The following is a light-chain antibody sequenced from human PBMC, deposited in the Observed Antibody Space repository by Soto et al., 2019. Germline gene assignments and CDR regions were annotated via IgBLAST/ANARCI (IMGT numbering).Light chain of an antibody. J-gene: IGLJ3*02. V-gene: IGLV2-8*01. CDR3: SSFASSNTWV. CDR1: SSDVGPYNY. Sequence: QSALTQPPSASGSPGQSVTISCTGPSSDVGPYNYVSWYQQHAGKAPKLGIYEVTKRPSGVPDRFSGSKSANTASLTVSGLQAEDEADYYCSSFASSNTWVFGGGTKLTVL. CDR2: EVT.